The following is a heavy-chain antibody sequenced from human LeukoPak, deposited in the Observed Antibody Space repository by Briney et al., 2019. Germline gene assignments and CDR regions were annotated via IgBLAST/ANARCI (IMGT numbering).Heavy chain of an antibody. J-gene: IGHJ4*02. CDR2: VYYSWST. CDR1: GGSISSYY. D-gene: IGHD3-10*01. CDR3: AANHYGSGSYYPFDY. Sequence: SETLSLTCTVSGGSISSYYWSWIRQPPGKGLEWIGCVYYSWSTYYNPSLKSRVTISADTSKDQFSLKLFSVTAADTAVYYCAANHYGSGSYYPFDYWGQGTLVTVSS. V-gene: IGHV4-59*01.